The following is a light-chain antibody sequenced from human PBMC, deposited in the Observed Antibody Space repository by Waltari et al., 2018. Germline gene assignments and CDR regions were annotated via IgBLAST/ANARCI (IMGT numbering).Light chain of an antibody. CDR1: SSDVGGYTF. J-gene: IGLJ2*01. CDR2: DVS. CDR3: SSDTSGSTLV. Sequence: QSALTQPASVSGSPGQSITISCTGTSSDVGGYTFVSWYQQHPGKAPKLMIYDVSNRPSGVSNRFSGSKSGNTASLTISGLQAEDEADYYCSSDTSGSTLVFGGGTKLTVL. V-gene: IGLV2-14*03.